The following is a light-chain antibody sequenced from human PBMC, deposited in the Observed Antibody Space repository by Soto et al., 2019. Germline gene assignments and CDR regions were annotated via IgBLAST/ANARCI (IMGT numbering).Light chain of an antibody. CDR3: LQDYNYPT. CDR1: QGIRND. Sequence: AIQMTQSPSSLSASVGDSVTITCRASQGIRNDLGWYQQKPGKAPKLLIYAASRLQSGVPSRFSGSGSCTDFTLTISSLHPEDFATYYCLQDYNYPTFGQGTKLEIK. V-gene: IGKV1-6*01. CDR2: AAS. J-gene: IGKJ2*01.